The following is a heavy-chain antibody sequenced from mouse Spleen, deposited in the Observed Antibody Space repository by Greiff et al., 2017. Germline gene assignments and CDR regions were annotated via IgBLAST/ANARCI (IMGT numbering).Heavy chain of an antibody. D-gene: IGHD1-1*01. CDR1: GYAFTNYL. Sequence: QVQLQQSGAELVRPGTSVKVSCKASGYAFTNYLIEWVKQRPGQGLEWIGVINPGSGGTNYNEKFKGKATLTADKSSSTAYMQLSSLTSEDSAVYFCAREGGVALPFDYWGQGTTLTVSS. CDR3: AREGGVALPFDY. CDR2: INPGSGGT. J-gene: IGHJ2*01. V-gene: IGHV1-54*01.